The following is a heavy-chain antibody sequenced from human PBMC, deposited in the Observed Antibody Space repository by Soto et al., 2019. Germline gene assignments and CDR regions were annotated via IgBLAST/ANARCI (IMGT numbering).Heavy chain of an antibody. J-gene: IGHJ5*02. CDR2: INHSGST. CDR3: GRKPNWFAP. Sequence: QVPLQQWGAGLLKPSDTLSLTCAVYGGSFSGYYWSWIRKPPGKGLEWIGEINHSGSTNYNPSPKRRVTIFVDTATDQFSLMLISVTAADTAVYYCGRKPNWFAPWGQGTLVTVFS. V-gene: IGHV4-34*01. CDR1: GGSFSGYY.